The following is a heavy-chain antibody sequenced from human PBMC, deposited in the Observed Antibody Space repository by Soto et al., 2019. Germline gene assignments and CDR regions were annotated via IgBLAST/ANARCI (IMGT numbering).Heavy chain of an antibody. Sequence: SETMSVKCSVGGGSISSSSNHRGRIRQPPGKGLEWIGNIYYSETTYYNPSLKSRVTISVDTSKNQFSLRLTSVTAADTAVYYCATHPPYGPLDHWGQGTLVTVSS. J-gene: IGHJ4*02. CDR1: GGSISSSSNH. V-gene: IGHV4-39*01. CDR3: ATHPPYGPLDH. D-gene: IGHD4-17*01. CDR2: IYYSETT.